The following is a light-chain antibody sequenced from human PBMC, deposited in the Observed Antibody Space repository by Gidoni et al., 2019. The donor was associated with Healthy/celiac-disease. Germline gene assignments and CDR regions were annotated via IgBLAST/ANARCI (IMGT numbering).Light chain of an antibody. CDR1: SIDVGSYNL. CDR3: CSYAGSNV. CDR2: EGS. Sequence: QSALTQPASVSGSPGQSITISCTGTSIDVGSYNLVSWYQQHPGKAPKLMIYEGSKRPSGVSNRFSGSKSGNTASLTISGLQAEDEADYYCCSYAGSNVFGTGTKVTVL. V-gene: IGLV2-23*01. J-gene: IGLJ1*01.